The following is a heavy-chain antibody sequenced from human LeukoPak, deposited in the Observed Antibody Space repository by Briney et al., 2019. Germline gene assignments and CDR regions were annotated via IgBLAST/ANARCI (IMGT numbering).Heavy chain of an antibody. D-gene: IGHD1-26*01. CDR1: GGSISSNNW. V-gene: IGHV4-4*02. CDR3: ARVPLVGATYSRGAFDI. J-gene: IGHJ3*02. Sequence: PSETLSLTCAVSGGSISSNNWWSWVRQPPGKGLEWIGEIYHSGSTNYNPSLKSRVTISVDKSKNQFSLKLSSVTAADTAVYYCARVPLVGATYSRGAFDIWGQGTMVTVSS. CDR2: IYHSGST.